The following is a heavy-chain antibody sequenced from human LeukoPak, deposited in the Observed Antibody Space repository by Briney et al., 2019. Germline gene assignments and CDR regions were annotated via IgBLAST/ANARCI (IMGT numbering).Heavy chain of an antibody. CDR1: GYSFTSYW. V-gene: IGHV5-51*01. CDR2: IYPGDSDT. D-gene: IGHD5-18*01. Sequence: GESLKISCKGSGYSFTSYWIGWVRQMPGKGLEWMGIIYPGDSDTRYSPSFQGQVTISADRSISTAYLQWSSLKASDTAMYYCARHRPFGGYSYVSDPVLYYFDYWGRGTLVTVSS. J-gene: IGHJ4*02. CDR3: ARHRPFGGYSYVSDPVLYYFDY.